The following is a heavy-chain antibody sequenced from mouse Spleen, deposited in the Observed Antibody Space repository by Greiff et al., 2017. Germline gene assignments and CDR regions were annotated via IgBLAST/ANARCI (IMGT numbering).Heavy chain of an antibody. CDR2: IDPENGDT. CDR1: GFNIKDYY. V-gene: IGHV14-4*02. D-gene: IGHD2-1*01. J-gene: IGHJ4*01. Sequence: VQLQQSGAELVRAGASVKLSCTASGFNIKDYYMHWVKQRPEQGLEWIGWIDPENGDTEYAPKFQGKATMTADTSSNTAYLQLSSLTSEDTAVYYCNALYGKSAMDYWGQGTSVTVSS. CDR3: NALYGKSAMDY.